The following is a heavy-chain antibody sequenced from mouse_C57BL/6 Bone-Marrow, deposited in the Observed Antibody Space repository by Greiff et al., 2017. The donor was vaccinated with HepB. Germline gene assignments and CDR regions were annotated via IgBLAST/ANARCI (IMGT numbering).Heavy chain of an antibody. CDR2: ISSGGSYT. Sequence: EVQVVESGGALVKPGGSLKLSCAASGFTFSSYGMSWVRQTPDKRLEWVATISSGGSYTYYPDSVKGRFTISRDNAKNTLYLQMSSLKSEDTAMYYCARHGIPMDYWGQGTSVTVSS. CDR1: GFTFSSYG. J-gene: IGHJ4*01. V-gene: IGHV5-6*01. CDR3: ARHGIPMDY.